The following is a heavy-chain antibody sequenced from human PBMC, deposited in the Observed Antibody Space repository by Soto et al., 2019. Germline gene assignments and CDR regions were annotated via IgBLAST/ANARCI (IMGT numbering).Heavy chain of an antibody. CDR2: ISYDGSNK. CDR1: GFTFSSYG. J-gene: IGHJ4*02. D-gene: IGHD3-10*01. V-gene: IGHV3-30*18. CDR3: VKDNRGSY. Sequence: SCAASGFTFSSYGMHWVRQAPGKGLEWVAVISYDGSNKYYADSVRGRFTISRDNSKNSLYLQMNSLRAEDTAVYYCVKDNRGSYWGQGTLVTVSS.